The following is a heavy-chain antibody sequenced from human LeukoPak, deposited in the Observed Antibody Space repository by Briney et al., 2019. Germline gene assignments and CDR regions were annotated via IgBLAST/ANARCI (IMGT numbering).Heavy chain of an antibody. CDR3: ARVRLLWFGESDY. V-gene: IGHV4-59*01. D-gene: IGHD3-10*01. J-gene: IGHJ4*02. CDR2: IYYSGST. CDR1: GGSISSYY. Sequence: PSETLSLTCTVSGGSISSYYWSWIRQPPGKGLEWIGYIYYSGSTNYNPSLKSRVTISVDTSKNQFSLKLSSVTAADTAVYYCARVRLLWFGESDYWGQGTLVTVSS.